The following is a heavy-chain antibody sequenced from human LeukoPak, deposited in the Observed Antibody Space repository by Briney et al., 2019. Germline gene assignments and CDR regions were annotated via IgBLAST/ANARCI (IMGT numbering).Heavy chain of an antibody. CDR2: ISGSGGST. CDR1: GFTFSSYA. CDR3: AKDRASAMVRGVIITNYFDY. J-gene: IGHJ4*02. V-gene: IGHV3-23*01. D-gene: IGHD3-10*01. Sequence: GGSLRLSCAASGFTFSSYAMSWVRQAPGRGLEWVSAISGSGGSTYHADSVKGRFTISRDNSKNTLYLQMNSLRAEDTAVYYCAKDRASAMVRGVIITNYFDYGGQGTLVTVSS.